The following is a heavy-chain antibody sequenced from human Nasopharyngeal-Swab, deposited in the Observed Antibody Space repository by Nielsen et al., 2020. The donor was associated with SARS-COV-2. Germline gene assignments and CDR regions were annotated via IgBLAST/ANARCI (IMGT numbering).Heavy chain of an antibody. J-gene: IGHJ4*02. CDR1: GYTFTGYY. CDR2: INPNSGGT. D-gene: IGHD2-21*01. Sequence: ASVKVSCKASGYTFTGYYMHWVRQAPGQGLGWMGWINPNSGGTNYAQKFQGRVTMTRDTSISTAYMELSRLRSDDTAVYYCAREAAKGETAIDYWGQGTLVTVSS. CDR3: AREAAKGETAIDY. V-gene: IGHV1-2*02.